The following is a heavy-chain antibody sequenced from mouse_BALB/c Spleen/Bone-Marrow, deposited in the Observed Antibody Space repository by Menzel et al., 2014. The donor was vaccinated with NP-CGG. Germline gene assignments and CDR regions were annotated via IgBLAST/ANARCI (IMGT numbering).Heavy chain of an antibody. CDR1: GYAFTNYL. CDR3: ARGDYRYDGFAY. Sequence: QVQLQQSGAELVRPGTSVKVSCKASGYAFTNYLIERVKQRPGQGLEWIGVINPGSGGTNYNEKFKGEATLTADKSSSTAYMQLSSLTSDDSAVYFCARGDYRYDGFAYWGQGTLVTVSA. V-gene: IGHV1-54*01. CDR2: INPGSGGT. J-gene: IGHJ3*01. D-gene: IGHD2-14*01.